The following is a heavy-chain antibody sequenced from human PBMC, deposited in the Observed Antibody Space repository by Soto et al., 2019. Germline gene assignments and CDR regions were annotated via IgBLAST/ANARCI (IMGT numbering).Heavy chain of an antibody. J-gene: IGHJ4*02. Sequence: GGSLRLSCAASGFTFSSYSMNWVRQAPGKGLEWVSYISSSSSTIYYADSVKGRFTISRDNAKNSLYLQMNSLRAEDTAVYYCTRVRLGSSRSSDYWGQGILVTVSS. CDR1: GFTFSSYS. D-gene: IGHD6-19*01. CDR3: TRVRLGSSRSSDY. CDR2: ISSSSSTI. V-gene: IGHV3-48*01.